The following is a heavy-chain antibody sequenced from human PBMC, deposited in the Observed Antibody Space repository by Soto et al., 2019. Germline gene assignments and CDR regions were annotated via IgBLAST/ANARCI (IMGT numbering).Heavy chain of an antibody. CDR1: GFTFSSYG. CDR3: ARAQRYYDILTGYSD. D-gene: IGHD3-9*01. V-gene: IGHV3-33*01. Sequence: PGGSLRLSCAASGFTFSSYGMHWVRQAPGKGLEWVAVIWYDGSNKYYADSVKGRFTISRDNSKSTLYLQMNSLRAEDTAVYYCARAQRYYDILTGYSDWGQGTLVTVSS. J-gene: IGHJ4*02. CDR2: IWYDGSNK.